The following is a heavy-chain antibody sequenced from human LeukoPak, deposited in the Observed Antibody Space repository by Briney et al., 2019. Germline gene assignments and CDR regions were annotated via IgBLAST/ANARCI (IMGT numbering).Heavy chain of an antibody. V-gene: IGHV4-39*01. J-gene: IGHJ4*02. Sequence: SETLSLTCTVSGGSISSSSYYWGWIRQPPGKGLEWIGSIYYSGSTYYNPSLKSRVTISVDTSKNQFSLKLSSVTAADTAVYYCVRHWGIAVAGTSVDYWGQGTLVTVSS. CDR2: IYYSGST. CDR1: GGSISSSSYY. CDR3: VRHWGIAVAGTSVDY. D-gene: IGHD6-19*01.